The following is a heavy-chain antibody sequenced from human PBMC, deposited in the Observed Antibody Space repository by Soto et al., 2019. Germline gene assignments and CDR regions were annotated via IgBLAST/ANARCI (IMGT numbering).Heavy chain of an antibody. CDR1: GGSISSGDHY. J-gene: IGHJ4*02. D-gene: IGHD3-22*01. CDR3: ARSKSPYDDSSGYYDYFDY. CDR2: IYYSGST. V-gene: IGHV4-30-4*01. Sequence: PSETLSLTCTVSGGSISSGDHYWSWIRQPPGKGLEWIGYIYYSGSTYYNPSLKSRVTISVDTSKNQFSLKLSSVTAADTAVYYCARSKSPYDDSSGYYDYFDYWGQGMLVAVSS.